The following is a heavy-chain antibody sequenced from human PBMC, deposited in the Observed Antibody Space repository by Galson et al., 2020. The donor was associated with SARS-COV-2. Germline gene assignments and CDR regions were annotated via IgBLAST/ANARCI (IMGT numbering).Heavy chain of an antibody. D-gene: IGHD3-16*01. J-gene: IGHJ4*02. CDR1: GASMTNFY. CDR3: ARADVDHALRHFDV. V-gene: IGHV4-59*12. Sequence: ETSETLSLTCSVSGASMTNFYWNWIRQSPEKGLEWIGYVFSSGVTHYNPSFESRVTISIDTSKDHFSLQLASVTAADTAVYFCARADVDHALRHFDVWGQGALVTVAS. CDR2: VFSSGVT.